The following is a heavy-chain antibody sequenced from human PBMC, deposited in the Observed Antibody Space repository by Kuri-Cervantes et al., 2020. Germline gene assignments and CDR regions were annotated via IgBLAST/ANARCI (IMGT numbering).Heavy chain of an antibody. V-gene: IGHV3-21*04. CDR3: ARQRSDWLSHYYYYYGMDV. CDR2: ISSSSSYI. CDR1: GFTFSSYS. J-gene: IGHJ6*02. D-gene: IGHD3-9*01. Sequence: GESLKISCAASGFTFSSYSMNWVRQAPGKGLEWVSSISSSSSYIYYADSVKGRFTISRDNAKNSLYLQMNSLRAEDTAVYYCARQRSDWLSHYYYYYGMDVWGQGTTVTVSS.